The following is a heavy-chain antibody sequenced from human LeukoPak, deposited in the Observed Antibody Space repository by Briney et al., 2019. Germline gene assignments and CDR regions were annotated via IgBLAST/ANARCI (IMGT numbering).Heavy chain of an antibody. V-gene: IGHV3-7*01. CDR3: ARPQTGFGELLS. CDR1: GFTFSSYW. CDR2: IKQDASEK. Sequence: PGGSLRLSCVASGFTFSSYWVSWVRQAPGKGLEWVANIKQDASEKNYVDSVKGRFTISRDNAKSSLYLQMNSLRAEDTAVYYCARPQTGFGELLSWGQGTLVTVSS. J-gene: IGHJ5*02. D-gene: IGHD3-10*01.